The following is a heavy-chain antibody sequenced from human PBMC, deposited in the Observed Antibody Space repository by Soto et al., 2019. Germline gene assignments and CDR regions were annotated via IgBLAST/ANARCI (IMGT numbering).Heavy chain of an antibody. J-gene: IGHJ4*02. Sequence: SETLSLTCTVSGGSISNYYWTWIRQPPGKGLEWIGYIYYSGSTNYNPSLKSRVTISVDKSKNQFSLKLSSVTAADTAVYYCARVGIAVASISFDYWGQGTLVTVS. CDR3: ARVGIAVASISFDY. CDR1: GGSISNYY. CDR2: IYYSGST. V-gene: IGHV4-59*12. D-gene: IGHD6-19*01.